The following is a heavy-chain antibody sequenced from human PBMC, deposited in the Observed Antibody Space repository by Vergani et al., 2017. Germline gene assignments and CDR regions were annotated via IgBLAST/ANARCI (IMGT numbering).Heavy chain of an antibody. CDR3: ARSADSRGYYDVFDI. J-gene: IGHJ3*02. CDR1: GFTFSGSA. CDR2: IRSKANSYAT. Sequence: EVQLVESGGGLVQPGGSLKLSCAASGFTFSGSAMHWVRQASGKGLEWVGRIRSKANSYATAYAASVKGRFTISRDDSKNTAYLQMNSLKTEDTAVYYCARSADSRGYYDVFDIWGQGTMVTVSS. V-gene: IGHV3-73*01. D-gene: IGHD3-22*01.